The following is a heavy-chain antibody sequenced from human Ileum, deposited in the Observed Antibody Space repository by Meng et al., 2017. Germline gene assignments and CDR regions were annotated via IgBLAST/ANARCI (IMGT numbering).Heavy chain of an antibody. CDR1: GDSFTDYY. J-gene: IGHJ4*02. CDR3: ARRIRGGSYLG. D-gene: IGHD1-26*01. CDR2: IHYSGST. V-gene: IGHV4-34*01. Sequence: QLQLMQWGAGMLKHPETLFLTCNVYGDSFTDYYWIWIRQPPGKGLEWIGEIHYSGSTNYKPSLESRVTISEDTSQKQFSLRLSSVTVADTAVYYCARRIRGGSYLGWGQGTLVTVSS.